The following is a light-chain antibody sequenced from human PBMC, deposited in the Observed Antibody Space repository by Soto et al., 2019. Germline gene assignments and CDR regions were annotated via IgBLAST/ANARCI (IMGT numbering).Light chain of an antibody. CDR3: TSYPSSTPFYV. CDR2: DVS. V-gene: IGLV2-14*03. Sequence: QSVLTQPASVSGSPGQSIAISCTGVRTDVADGYDYVSWYQQHPGQAPQLIIYDVSNRPSGVSDRFSGSKSGNTASLTISGLRAEDQAEYYCTSYPSSTPFYVFGTSTKVTVL. CDR1: RTDVADGYDY. J-gene: IGLJ1*01.